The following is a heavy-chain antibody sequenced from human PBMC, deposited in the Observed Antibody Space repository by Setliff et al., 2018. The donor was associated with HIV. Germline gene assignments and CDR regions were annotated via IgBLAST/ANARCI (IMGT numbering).Heavy chain of an antibody. D-gene: IGHD2-15*01. V-gene: IGHV1-18*01. CDR2: INGYNGNT. CDR3: ARIRAAALLNAFDI. CDR1: GYTFTNFA. J-gene: IGHJ3*02. Sequence: ASVKVSCKTSGYTFTNFAISWVRQAPGQGLEWMGWINGYNGNTNYAQNFQGRVTMTTDTTSSTAYMELRSLRSDDTAMYYCARIRAAALLNAFDIWGQGTMVTVS.